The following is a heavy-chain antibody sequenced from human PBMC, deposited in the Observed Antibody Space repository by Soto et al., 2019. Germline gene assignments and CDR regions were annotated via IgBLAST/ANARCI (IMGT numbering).Heavy chain of an antibody. CDR3: HTVPSP. CDR1: GGSISSYY. D-gene: IGHD4-4*01. J-gene: IGHJ5*02. CDR2: VYYSGTT. Sequence: ASQTLSLTCTVSGGSISSYYWSWIRQPPGKGLEWIGDVYYSGTTNYNPSLKSRVTISVDKSKNQFSLKLSSVTAADTAVYYCHTVPSPCGEGTLVTVSS. V-gene: IGHV4-59*12.